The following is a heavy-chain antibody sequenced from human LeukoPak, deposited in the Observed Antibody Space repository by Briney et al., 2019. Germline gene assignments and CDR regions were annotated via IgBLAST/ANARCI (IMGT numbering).Heavy chain of an antibody. CDR1: GGSISSGGYY. Sequence: PSQTLSLTCTVSGGSISSGGYYWSWIRRHPGKGLEWIGYIYYSGSTYYNPSLKSRVTISVDTSKNQFSLKLSSVTAADTAVYYCARSGRYSYGLIWGQGTLVTVSS. D-gene: IGHD5-18*01. J-gene: IGHJ4*02. CDR2: IYYSGST. CDR3: ARSGRYSYGLI. V-gene: IGHV4-31*03.